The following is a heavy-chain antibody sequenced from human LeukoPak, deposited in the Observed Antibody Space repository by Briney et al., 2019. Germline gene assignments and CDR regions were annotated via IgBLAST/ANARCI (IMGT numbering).Heavy chain of an antibody. V-gene: IGHV4-61*02. CDR3: AKSGGYGLIDY. Sequence: SETLSLTCTVSGGSITSSSNYWSWIRQPAGKGLEWIGRIYMSGNTHYKPSLESRVTISEDTSKNQFSLKLTSVTAADTAMYYCAKSGGYGLIDYWGQGTLVTVSS. D-gene: IGHD1-26*01. CDR2: IYMSGNT. J-gene: IGHJ4*02. CDR1: GGSITSSSNY.